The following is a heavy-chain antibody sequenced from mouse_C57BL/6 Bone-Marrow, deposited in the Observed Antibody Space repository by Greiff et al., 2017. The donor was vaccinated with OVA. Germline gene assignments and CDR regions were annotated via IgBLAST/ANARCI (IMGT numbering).Heavy chain of an antibody. CDR1: GFTFSNYW. V-gene: IGHV6-3*01. Sequence: DVQLVESGGGLVQPGGSMKLSCVASGFTFSNYWMNWVRQSPEKGLEWVAQIRLKSDNYATHYAESVKGRFTISRDDSKSSVYLQMNNLRAEDTGIYYCTSGNWYFDVWGTGTTVTVSS. D-gene: IGHD1-1*01. J-gene: IGHJ1*03. CDR2: IRLKSDNYAT. CDR3: TSGNWYFDV.